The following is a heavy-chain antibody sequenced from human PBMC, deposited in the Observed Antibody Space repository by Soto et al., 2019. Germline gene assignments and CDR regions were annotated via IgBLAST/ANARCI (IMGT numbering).Heavy chain of an antibody. CDR1: GFTFSSYA. V-gene: IGHV3-30-3*01. Sequence: GGSLRLSCAASGFTFSSYAMHWVRQAPGKGLEWVAVISYDGSNKYYADSVKGRFTISRDNSKNTLYLQMNSLRAEDTAVYYCASSRGSTVTTPLDYWGQGTLVTVSS. D-gene: IGHD4-4*01. CDR3: ASSRGSTVTTPLDY. CDR2: ISYDGSNK. J-gene: IGHJ4*02.